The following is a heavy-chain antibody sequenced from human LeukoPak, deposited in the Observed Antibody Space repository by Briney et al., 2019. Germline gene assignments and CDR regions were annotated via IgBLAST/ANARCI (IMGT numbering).Heavy chain of an antibody. D-gene: IGHD3-10*01. CDR1: GGSISSSSYY. Sequence: PSETLSLTCAVSGGSISSSSYYWGWIRQPPGKGLEWIGSIYYSGSTYYNPSLKSRVTISVDTSKNQFSLKLSSVTAADTAVYYCARTGRIKYNWFDPWGQGTLVTVSS. J-gene: IGHJ5*02. V-gene: IGHV4-39*07. CDR2: IYYSGST. CDR3: ARTGRIKYNWFDP.